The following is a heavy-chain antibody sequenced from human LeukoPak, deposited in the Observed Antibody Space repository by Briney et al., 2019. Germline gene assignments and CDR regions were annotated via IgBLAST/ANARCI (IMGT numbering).Heavy chain of an antibody. CDR2: IWYDGSNK. CDR3: AREPAPLWFGELLTYYGMDV. D-gene: IGHD3-10*01. Sequence: PGGSLRLSCAASGFTFSSYGTHWVRQAPSKGLEWVAVIWYDGSNKHYADSVKGRFTISRDNSKNTLYLQMNSLRAEDTAVYYCAREPAPLWFGELLTYYGMDVWGQGTTGTVSS. V-gene: IGHV3-33*01. J-gene: IGHJ6*02. CDR1: GFTFSSYG.